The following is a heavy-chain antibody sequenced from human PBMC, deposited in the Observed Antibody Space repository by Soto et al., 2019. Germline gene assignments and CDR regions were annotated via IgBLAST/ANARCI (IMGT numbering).Heavy chain of an antibody. CDR2: IYYSGST. CDR1: GGSISSSSYY. Sequence: QLQLQESGPGLVKPSETLSLTCTVSGGSISSSSYYWGWIRQPPGKGLEWIGSIYYSGSTYYNPSLKSRVTISVDTSKNQFSLKLSSVTAADTAVYYCAEAAGSYYSYYYYGMDVWGQGTTVTVSS. CDR3: AEAAGSYYSYYYYGMDV. J-gene: IGHJ6*02. V-gene: IGHV4-39*01. D-gene: IGHD3-10*01.